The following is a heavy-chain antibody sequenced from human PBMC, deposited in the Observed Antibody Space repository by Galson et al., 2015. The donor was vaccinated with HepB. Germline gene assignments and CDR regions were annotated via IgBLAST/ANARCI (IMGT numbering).Heavy chain of an antibody. J-gene: IGHJ5*01. CDR2: IKQDGSEK. Sequence: SLRLSCAASGFTFSSMWMTWVRQAPGKGLEWVANIKQDGSEKYYVDSVKGRFTISRDNAKNSLYLQMNSLRAEDTAVYHCARGRGCDSWGHGTLVTVSS. CDR1: GFTFSSMW. CDR3: ARGRGCDS. D-gene: IGHD3-22*01. V-gene: IGHV3-7*03.